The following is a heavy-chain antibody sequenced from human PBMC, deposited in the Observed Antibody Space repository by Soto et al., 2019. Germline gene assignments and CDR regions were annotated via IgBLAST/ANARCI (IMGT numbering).Heavy chain of an antibody. CDR2: IYYSGST. J-gene: IGHJ6*02. Sequence: PSETLSLTCTVSGGSISSGGYYWSWIRQHPGKGLEWIGYIYYSGSTYYNPSLKSRVTISVDTSKNQFSLKLSSVTAADTAVYYCARATPEEWYSSSLNYYYYYGMDVWGQGTTVTVSS. V-gene: IGHV4-31*03. CDR1: GGSISSGGYY. D-gene: IGHD6-13*01. CDR3: ARATPEEWYSSSLNYYYYYGMDV.